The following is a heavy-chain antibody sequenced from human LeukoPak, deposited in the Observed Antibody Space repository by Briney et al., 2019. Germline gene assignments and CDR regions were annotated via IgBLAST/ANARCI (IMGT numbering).Heavy chain of an antibody. CDR2: ISDSGSST. CDR3: AKQLGYCSDGSCYFES. CDR1: GFTFSSYA. V-gene: IGHV3-23*01. D-gene: IGHD2-15*01. J-gene: IGHJ4*02. Sequence: GGSLTVSCEASGFTFSSYAMSWARQAPGKGLEWVSAISDSGSSTYDADSVKGRFTISRDNSKNTLYLQMHSLRAEDTAVYYCAKQLGYCSDGSCYFESWGQGTLVTVSS.